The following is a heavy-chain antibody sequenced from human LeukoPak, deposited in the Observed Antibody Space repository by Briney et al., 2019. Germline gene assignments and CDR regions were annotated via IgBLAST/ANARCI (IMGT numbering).Heavy chain of an antibody. CDR3: AKNTKPTLVTPDF. CDR2: IPYDGSNT. D-gene: IGHD4-11*01. V-gene: IGHV3-30*18. CDR1: GFTFSSYG. J-gene: IGHJ4*02. Sequence: GGSLRLSCAASGFTFSSYGMHWVRQAPGKGLEWVAVIPYDGSNTYYADSVKGRFTISRDNSKNTLFLQMNSLRAEDTAIYYCAKNTKPTLVTPDFWGQGTLVTVSS.